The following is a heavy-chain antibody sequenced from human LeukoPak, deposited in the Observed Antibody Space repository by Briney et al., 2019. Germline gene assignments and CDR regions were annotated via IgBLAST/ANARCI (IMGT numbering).Heavy chain of an antibody. CDR1: GGSISSGGYY. CDR2: IYHSGST. Sequence: SETLSLTCTVSGGSISSGGYYWSWIRQPPGKGLEWIGYIYHSGSTYYNPSLKSRVTISVDRSKNQFSLKLSSVTAADTAVYYCARALPYSGSYYFDYWGQGTLVTVSS. J-gene: IGHJ4*02. V-gene: IGHV4-30-2*01. D-gene: IGHD1-26*01. CDR3: ARALPYSGSYYFDY.